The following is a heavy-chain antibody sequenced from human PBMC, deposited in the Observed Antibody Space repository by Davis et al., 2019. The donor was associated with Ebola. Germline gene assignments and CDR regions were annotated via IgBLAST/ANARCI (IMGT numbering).Heavy chain of an antibody. J-gene: IGHJ6*02. V-gene: IGHV3-11*04. CDR1: GFTFSDYY. D-gene: IGHD2-15*01. Sequence: GESLKISCAASGFTFSDYYMSWIRQAPGKGLEWVSYISSSSSTIYYADSVKGRFTISRDNAKNSLYLQMNSLRDEDTAVYYCARDRLGQYCSGGSCYYYYYGMDVWGQGTTVTVSS. CDR3: ARDRLGQYCSGGSCYYYYYGMDV. CDR2: ISSSSSTI.